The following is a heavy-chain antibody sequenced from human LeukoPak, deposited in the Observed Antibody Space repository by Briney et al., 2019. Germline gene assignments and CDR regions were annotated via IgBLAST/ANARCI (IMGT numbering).Heavy chain of an antibody. CDR1: GGSISSSSYY. Sequence: SETLSLTCTVSGGSISSSSYYWGWIRQPPGKGLEWIGSIYYSGSTYYNPSLKSRVTISVDTPKNQFSLKLSSLTAADTAVYYCARDSSSWYRGFDYWGQGTLVTVSS. CDR3: ARDSSSWYRGFDY. CDR2: IYYSGST. D-gene: IGHD6-13*01. J-gene: IGHJ4*02. V-gene: IGHV4-39*02.